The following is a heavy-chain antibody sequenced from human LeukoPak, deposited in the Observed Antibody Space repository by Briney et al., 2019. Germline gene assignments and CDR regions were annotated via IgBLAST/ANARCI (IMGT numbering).Heavy chain of an antibody. D-gene: IGHD1-26*01. Sequence: GGSLRLSCAASGFTFSSYAMSWVRQAPGKGLEWVSAISGSGGSTYYADSVKGRFTISRDNAKNTLYLQMNSLRAEDTAVYYCATPRGSGSYLAFDYWGQGTLVTVSS. J-gene: IGHJ4*02. CDR1: GFTFSSYA. CDR2: ISGSGGST. V-gene: IGHV3-23*01. CDR3: ATPRGSGSYLAFDY.